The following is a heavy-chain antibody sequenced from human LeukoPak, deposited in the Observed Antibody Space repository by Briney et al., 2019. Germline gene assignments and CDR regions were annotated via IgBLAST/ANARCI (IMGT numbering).Heavy chain of an antibody. V-gene: IGHV3-33*06. CDR1: GFTFSSYG. D-gene: IGHD2-2*01. CDR3: AKDFDYCSSTSCQNWFDP. Sequence: GGSLRLSCAASGFTFSSYGMHWVRQAPGKGLEWVAVIWYDGSNKYYADSVKGRFTIPRDNSKTTLYLQMNSLRAEDTAVYYCAKDFDYCSSTSCQNWFDPWGQGTLVTVSS. J-gene: IGHJ5*02. CDR2: IWYDGSNK.